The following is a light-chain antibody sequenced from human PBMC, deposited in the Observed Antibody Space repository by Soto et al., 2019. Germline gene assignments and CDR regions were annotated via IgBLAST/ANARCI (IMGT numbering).Light chain of an antibody. Sequence: QAVLTQPPSVSAAPGQKVTISCSGSSSNIGNNYVSWYQQLPETAPKLLIYENNKRASGIPDRFSGSKSGTSATLGITGLQTGDEADYYCGTWDISLSLWVFGGGTKLPVL. V-gene: IGLV1-51*02. J-gene: IGLJ3*02. CDR2: ENN. CDR1: SSNIGNNY. CDR3: GTWDISLSLWV.